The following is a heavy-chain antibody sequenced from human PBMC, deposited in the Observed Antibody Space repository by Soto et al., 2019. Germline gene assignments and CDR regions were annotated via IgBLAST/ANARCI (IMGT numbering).Heavy chain of an antibody. CDR1: GFTFSIYE. CDR2: ISGSGETE. D-gene: IGHD2-8*01. V-gene: IGHV3-48*03. Sequence: QPGGSLRLSCAASGFTFSIYEMNWVRQVPGKGLEWLAYISGSGETEYYADSVRGRFTISRDNAQSSLYLRMNSLRGDDTAVYFCATVPPIGVTIWRFDPWGQGTLVTVSS. CDR3: ATVPPIGVTIWRFDP. J-gene: IGHJ5*02.